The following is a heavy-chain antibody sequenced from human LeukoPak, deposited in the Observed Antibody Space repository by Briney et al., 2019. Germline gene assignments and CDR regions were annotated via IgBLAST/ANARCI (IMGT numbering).Heavy chain of an antibody. Sequence: SETLSLTCTVSGGSISSYYWSWIRQPPGEGLEWIAYVYNTGTTSYNPSLKSRATVSADTSRNQFSLKVTSVTAADTAVYYCARGSPEAGSFFDYWGQGALVTVSS. CDR1: GGSISSYY. CDR3: ARGSPEAGSFFDY. D-gene: IGHD6-19*01. J-gene: IGHJ4*02. CDR2: VYNTGTT. V-gene: IGHV4-4*08.